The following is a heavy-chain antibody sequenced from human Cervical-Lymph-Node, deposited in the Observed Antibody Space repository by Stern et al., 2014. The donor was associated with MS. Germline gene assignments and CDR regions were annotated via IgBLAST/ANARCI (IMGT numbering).Heavy chain of an antibody. D-gene: IGHD3-16*01. J-gene: IGHJ4*02. CDR1: GGSISSTGYY. CDR2: IHYSGST. V-gene: IGHV4-31*03. Sequence: QVQLQESGPGLVKPSQTLSLTCTVSGGSISSTGYYWSWIRPHPGQGLEWIGYIHYSGSTYYNPSLKSRGTISVDTSKNQFSLKLSSVTAADTALYYCARSDRLWGSFDYWGQGSLVTVSS. CDR3: ARSDRLWGSFDY.